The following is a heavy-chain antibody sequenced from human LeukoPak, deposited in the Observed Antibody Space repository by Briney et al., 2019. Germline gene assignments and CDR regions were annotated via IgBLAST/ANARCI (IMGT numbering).Heavy chain of an antibody. CDR2: ISSYNGNT. CDR3: ATIRNYDSSGYNY. J-gene: IGHJ4*02. V-gene: IGHV1-18*04. D-gene: IGHD3-22*01. CDR1: GYTFIGYY. Sequence: ASVKVSCKASGYTFIGYYMHWVRQAPGQGLEWMGWISSYNGNTNYAQKLQGRVTMTTDTSTTTAYMELRSLRSDDTAVYYCATIRNYDSSGYNYWGQGTLVTVSS.